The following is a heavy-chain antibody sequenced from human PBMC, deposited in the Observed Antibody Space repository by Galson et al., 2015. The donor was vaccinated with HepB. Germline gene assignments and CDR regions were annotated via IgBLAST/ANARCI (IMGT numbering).Heavy chain of an antibody. D-gene: IGHD3-16*01. CDR1: GFTFRSYA. V-gene: IGHV3-64D*06. Sequence: SLRLSCAASGFTFRSYAMHWVRQAPGKGLEYVSAISSNGGSTYYADSVKGRFTISRDNSKNTLYLQMSSLGAEDTAVYYRLKGPGSAPLRNWFDPWGQGTLVTVSS. CDR2: ISSNGGST. CDR3: LKGPGSAPLRNWFDP. J-gene: IGHJ5*02.